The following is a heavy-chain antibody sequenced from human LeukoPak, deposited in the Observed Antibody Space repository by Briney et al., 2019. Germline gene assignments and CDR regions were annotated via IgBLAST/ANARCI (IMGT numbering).Heavy chain of an antibody. CDR1: GYTFTGYY. J-gene: IGHJ4*02. CDR3: ARVGSSWYEVNLYYFDY. Sequence: ASVKVSCKASGYTFTGYYMHWVRQAPGQGLEWMGWINPNSGGTNYAQKFQGRVTMTRDTSISTAYMELSRLRSDDTAVYYCARVGSSWYEVNLYYFDYWGQGTLVTVSS. V-gene: IGHV1-2*02. D-gene: IGHD6-13*01. CDR2: INPNSGGT.